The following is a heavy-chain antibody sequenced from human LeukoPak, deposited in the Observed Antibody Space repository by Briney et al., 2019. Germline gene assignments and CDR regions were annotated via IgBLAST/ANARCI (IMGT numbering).Heavy chain of an antibody. V-gene: IGHV3-74*01. Sequence: GGSLRLSCAASGFTFSSYWMHWVRQAPGKGLVWVSRINSDGSTTSYADSVKGRFTISRDNAKNTLYLQMNSLRAEDTAVYYRARVGARLGAFDIWGQGTMVTVSS. CDR2: INSDGSTT. CDR3: ARVGARLGAFDI. J-gene: IGHJ3*02. D-gene: IGHD6-25*01. CDR1: GFTFSSYW.